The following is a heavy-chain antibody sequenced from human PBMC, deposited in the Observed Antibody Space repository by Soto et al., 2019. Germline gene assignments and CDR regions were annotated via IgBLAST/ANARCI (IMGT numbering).Heavy chain of an antibody. D-gene: IGHD5-18*01. Sequence: LRRSCAASGFRFRRFTINWVRQSPGKGLAWASTISSNSAYIYYTDALRGRFTISRYNAKDSRHLQINSRKAEYTPVYYWTRGASRYSSAQGCCEPRGPGTLFTLSS. CDR1: GFRFRRFT. CDR2: ISSNSAYI. J-gene: IGHJ4*01. V-gene: IGHV3-21*06. CDR3: TRGASRYSSAQGCCEP.